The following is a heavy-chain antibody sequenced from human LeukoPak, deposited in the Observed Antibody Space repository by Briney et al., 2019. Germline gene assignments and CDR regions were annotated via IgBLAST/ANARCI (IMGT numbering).Heavy chain of an antibody. CDR3: ARDRKYYYHMDV. CDR1: GGSLTTSTYY. Sequence: SETLSLTCPVSGGSLTTSTYYWAWIRQPPGKGLEWIGSIYSSGSTYYNPSLKSRVTISVDTSKNQFSLNLSSVTAADTAVYYCARDRKYYYHMDVWGKGTTATVSS. D-gene: IGHD1-14*01. J-gene: IGHJ6*04. CDR2: IYSSGST. V-gene: IGHV4-39*07.